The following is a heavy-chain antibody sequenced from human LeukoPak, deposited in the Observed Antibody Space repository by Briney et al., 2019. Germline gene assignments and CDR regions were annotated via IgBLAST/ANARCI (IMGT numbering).Heavy chain of an antibody. CDR2: IYYSGST. V-gene: IGHV4-59*01. Sequence: SETLSLTCTVSGGSIRGYYWNWIRQPPGKGLEWIGYIYYSGSTNYNPSLKSRVTISVDMSKNQFSLQLTSVTAADTAIYYCARGCSSTSCWLRMDVWGQGTTVTVSS. CDR1: GGSIRGYY. D-gene: IGHD2-2*01. J-gene: IGHJ6*02. CDR3: ARGCSSTSCWLRMDV.